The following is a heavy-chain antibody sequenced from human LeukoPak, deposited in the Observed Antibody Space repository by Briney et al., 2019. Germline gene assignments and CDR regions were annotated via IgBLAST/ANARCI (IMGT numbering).Heavy chain of an antibody. J-gene: IGHJ5*02. CDR2: IKQDGSEK. D-gene: IGHD3-22*01. CDR3: TRDSSGFTKFDP. V-gene: IGHV3-7*03. Sequence: GGSLRLSCAASGFTFSSYWMSWVRQAPGKGLEWVANIKQDGSEKYYVDSVKGRFTISRDNAKNSLYLQMNSLKTEDTAMYYCTRDSSGFTKFDPWGQGTLVTVSS. CDR1: GFTFSSYW.